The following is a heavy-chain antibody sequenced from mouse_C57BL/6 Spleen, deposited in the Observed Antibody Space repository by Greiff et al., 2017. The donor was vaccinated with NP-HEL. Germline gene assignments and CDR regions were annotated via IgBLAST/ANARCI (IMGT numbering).Heavy chain of an antibody. CDR3: ARDYYGSSSYYAMDY. CDR1: GYTFTSYG. J-gene: IGHJ4*01. Sequence: QVQLKQSGAELARPGASVKLSCKASGYTFTSYGISWVKQRTGQGLEWIGEIYPRSGNTYYNEKFKGKATLTADKSSSTAYMELRSLTSEDSAVYFCARDYYGSSSYYAMDYWGQGTSVTVSS. D-gene: IGHD1-1*01. CDR2: IYPRSGNT. V-gene: IGHV1-81*01.